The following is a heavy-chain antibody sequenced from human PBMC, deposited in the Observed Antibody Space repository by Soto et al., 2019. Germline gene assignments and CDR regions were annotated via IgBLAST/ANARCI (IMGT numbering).Heavy chain of an antibody. CDR2: IYYSGST. V-gene: IGHV4-39*01. J-gene: IGHJ6*03. CDR1: GGSISSSSYY. Sequence: SETLSLTCTVSGGSISSSSYYWGWIRQPPGKGLEWIGSIYYSGSTYYNPSLKSRVTISVDTSKNQFSLKLSSVTAADTAVYYCASVVVVPAATTDDYYYYMDVWGKGTTVTVSS. D-gene: IGHD2-2*01. CDR3: ASVVVVPAATTDDYYYYMDV.